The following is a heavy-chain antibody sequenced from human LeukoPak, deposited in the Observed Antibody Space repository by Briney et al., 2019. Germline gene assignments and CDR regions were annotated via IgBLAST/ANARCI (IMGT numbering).Heavy chain of an antibody. J-gene: IGHJ4*02. CDR2: IYHSGST. CDR3: AGGGDWKYFHY. D-gene: IGHD2-21*02. V-gene: IGHV4-38-2*02. Sequence: SETLSLTCTVSGYSISSGYYWGWIRQPPGKGLEWIGSIYHSGSTYYNPSLKSRVTISVDTSKNQFSLKLSPVTAADTAVYFCAGGGDWKYFHYWGQGALVTVSS. CDR1: GYSISSGYY.